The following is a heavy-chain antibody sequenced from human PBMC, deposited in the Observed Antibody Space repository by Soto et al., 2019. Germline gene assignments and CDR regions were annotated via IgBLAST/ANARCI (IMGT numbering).Heavy chain of an antibody. CDR2: MKQDGSEK. V-gene: IGHV3-7*01. D-gene: IGHD2-21*02. J-gene: IGHJ6*01. Sequence: GRTVRLAFAASGFRLGTDWMCYVRQAPGKELEWVANMKQDGSEKYYVHSVKCRFTISRDNAKKSLYLQMNSPRAADTAVFHYWRDGCGMVTGMD. CDR1: GFRLGTDW. CDR3: WRDGCGMVTGMD.